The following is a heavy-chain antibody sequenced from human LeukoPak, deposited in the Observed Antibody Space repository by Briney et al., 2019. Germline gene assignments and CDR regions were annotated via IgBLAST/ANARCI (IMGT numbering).Heavy chain of an antibody. J-gene: IGHJ6*03. V-gene: IGHV3-7*01. Sequence: PGGSLRLSCAASGFSFITYCMSWVRQAPGQGLEWVANIKQDGSENYYVVSVKGRFTISRDNARNSLFLQMNSLRAEDTAVYYCARADSSIATRLSRSSIFNYYYYMDVWGKGTTVTVSS. CDR2: IKQDGSEN. D-gene: IGHD6-6*01. CDR3: ARADSSIATRLSRSSIFNYYYYMDV. CDR1: GFSFITYC.